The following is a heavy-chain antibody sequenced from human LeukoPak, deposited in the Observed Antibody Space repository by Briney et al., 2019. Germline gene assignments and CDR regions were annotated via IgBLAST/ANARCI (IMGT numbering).Heavy chain of an antibody. CDR1: GYIFSTYG. CDR2: INPNSGGT. J-gene: IGHJ5*02. Sequence: ASVKVSCKASGYIFSTYGITWVRQAPGQGLEWMGWINPNSGGTNYAQKFQGRVTMTRDTSISTAYMELSRLRSDDTAVYYCARDEGETDNWFDPWGQGTLVTVSS. CDR3: ARDEGETDNWFDP. V-gene: IGHV1-2*02. D-gene: IGHD3-16*01.